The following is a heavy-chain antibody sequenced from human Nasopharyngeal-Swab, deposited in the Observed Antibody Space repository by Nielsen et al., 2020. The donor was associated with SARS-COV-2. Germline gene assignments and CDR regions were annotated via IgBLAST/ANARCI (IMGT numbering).Heavy chain of an antibody. D-gene: IGHD6-13*01. J-gene: IGHJ4*02. CDR1: GFTVSSNY. CDR3: ERDLIAAAAPGY. Sequence: GESLKISCAASGFTVSSNYMSWVRQAPGKGLEWVSVIYSGGSTYYADSVKGRFTISRDNSKNTLYLQMNSLRAEDTAVYYCERDLIAAAAPGYWGQGTLVTVSS. V-gene: IGHV3-53*01. CDR2: IYSGGST.